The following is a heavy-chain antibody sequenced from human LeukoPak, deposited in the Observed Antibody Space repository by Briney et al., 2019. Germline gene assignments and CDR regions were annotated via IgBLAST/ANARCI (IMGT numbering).Heavy chain of an antibody. CDR3: ARDTPGYCSTTSCYGFDY. D-gene: IGHD2-2*01. Sequence: PGGSLRLSCAASGFTFSTYSMNWVRQAPGKGLEWVSSISSSSSYIYYADSVKGRFTISRDNAKNSLYLQMNSLRAGDTAVYYCARDTPGYCSTTSCYGFDYWGQGTLVTVSS. CDR2: ISSSSSYI. V-gene: IGHV3-21*01. CDR1: GFTFSTYS. J-gene: IGHJ4*02.